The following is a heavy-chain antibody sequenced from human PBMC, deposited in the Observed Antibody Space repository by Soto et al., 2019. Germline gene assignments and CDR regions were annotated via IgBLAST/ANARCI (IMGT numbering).Heavy chain of an antibody. J-gene: IGHJ5*02. CDR1: GGSISSGGYY. CDR2: IYYSGST. V-gene: IGHV4-31*03. D-gene: IGHD3-3*01. CDR3: ARWWSGSGQVFDP. Sequence: QVQLQESGPGLVKPSQTLSLTCTVSGGSISSGGYYWSWIRQHPGKGLEWIGYIYYSGSTYYNPSLKSRVTISVDTSKHRFSLQLSYVTAAVTAVYSWARWWSGSGQVFDPWGQGPLVTVSS.